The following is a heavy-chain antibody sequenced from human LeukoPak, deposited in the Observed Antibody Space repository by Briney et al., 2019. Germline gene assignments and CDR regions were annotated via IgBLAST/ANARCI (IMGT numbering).Heavy chain of an antibody. CDR1: GFTFSSYA. J-gene: IGHJ5*02. V-gene: IGHV3-23*01. CDR2: ISGSGGST. Sequence: PGGSLRLSCAASGFTFSSYAMSWVRQAPGKGLEWVSAISGSGGSTYYADSVKGRFTISRDNSKNTLYLQMNSLRAEDTAVYYCAKDNRGYCSSTSCHQGFDPWGQGTLVTVPS. CDR3: AKDNRGYCSSTSCHQGFDP. D-gene: IGHD2-2*01.